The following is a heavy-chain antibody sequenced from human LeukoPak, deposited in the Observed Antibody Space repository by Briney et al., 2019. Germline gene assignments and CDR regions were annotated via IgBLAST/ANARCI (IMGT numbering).Heavy chain of an antibody. CDR1: GFTFSSYA. CDR2: ISYDGSNK. D-gene: IGHD6-13*01. J-gene: IGHJ6*02. Sequence: PGRSLRLSCAASGFTFSSYAMHWVRQAPGKGLEWVAVISYDGSNKYYADSVKGRLTISRDNSKNTLYLQMNSLRAEDTAVYYCARVLIAAAGNYYYYYGMDVWGQGTTVTVSS. CDR3: ARVLIAAAGNYYYYYGMDV. V-gene: IGHV3-30-3*01.